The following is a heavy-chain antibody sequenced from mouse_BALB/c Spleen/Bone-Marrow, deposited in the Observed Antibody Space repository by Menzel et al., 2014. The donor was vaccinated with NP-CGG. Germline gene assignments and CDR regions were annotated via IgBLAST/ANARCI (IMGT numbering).Heavy chain of an antibody. Sequence: EVKLMESGGGLVQPGGSRKLSCAASGFTFSGFGMHWVRQAPEKGLEWVAYISSGSSTIFYADPVKGRFTISRDNPKNTLFLQMTSLRSEDTAMYYCTRGGNWEDFDYWGQGTTLTVSS. CDR1: GFTFSGFG. CDR3: TRGGNWEDFDY. J-gene: IGHJ2*01. D-gene: IGHD4-1*01. V-gene: IGHV5-17*02. CDR2: ISSGSSTI.